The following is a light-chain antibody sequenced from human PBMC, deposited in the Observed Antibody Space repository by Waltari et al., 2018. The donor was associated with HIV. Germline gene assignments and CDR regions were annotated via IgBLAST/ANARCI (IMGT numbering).Light chain of an antibody. J-gene: IGLJ3*02. CDR1: RSDIGAYNR. CDR2: EVT. Sequence: QSALTQPPSVSGSLGQSVTISFTGTRSDIGAYNRVSWYQQSPGTAPKLRIYEVTHRPSGVPVRFSGSKSGNTASLTISGLQADDEADYYCSSYTTSSTWVFGGGTKLTVL. CDR3: SSYTTSSTWV. V-gene: IGLV2-18*02.